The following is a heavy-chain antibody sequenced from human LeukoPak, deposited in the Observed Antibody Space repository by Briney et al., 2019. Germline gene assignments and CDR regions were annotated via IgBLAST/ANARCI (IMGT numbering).Heavy chain of an antibody. J-gene: IGHJ3*02. CDR3: ARAGIAAAGKDAFDI. D-gene: IGHD6-13*01. CDR1: GGSISSYY. V-gene: IGHV4-59*12. CDR2: IYYSGST. Sequence: SETLSLTCTVSGGSISSYYWSWIRQPPGKGLEWIGYIYYSGSTNYNPSLKSRVTISVDTSKNQFSLKLSSVTAADTAVYYCARAGIAAAGKDAFDIWGQGTMVTVSS.